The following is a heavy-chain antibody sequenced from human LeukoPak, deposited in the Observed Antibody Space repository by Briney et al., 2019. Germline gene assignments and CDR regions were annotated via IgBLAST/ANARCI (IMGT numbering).Heavy chain of an antibody. CDR3: ARDAGYGYDRFDY. Sequence: GGSLRLSCAASGFTFSSYSMNWVRQAPGKGLEWVSGINWNGGSTGYADSVKGRFTISRDNAKNSLYLQMDSLRAEDTAVYYCARDAGYGYDRFDYWGQGTQVTVSS. CDR2: INWNGGST. V-gene: IGHV3-20*04. J-gene: IGHJ4*02. D-gene: IGHD5-18*01. CDR1: GFTFSSYS.